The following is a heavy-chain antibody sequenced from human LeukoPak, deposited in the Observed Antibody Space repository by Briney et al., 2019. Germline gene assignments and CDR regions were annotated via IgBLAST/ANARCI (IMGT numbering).Heavy chain of an antibody. V-gene: IGHV4-39*07. CDR3: ARGVVVVPAAMFDY. CDR2: IYYSGST. J-gene: IGHJ4*02. D-gene: IGHD2-2*01. Sequence: KPSETLSLTCTVSGGSISSSSYYWGWIRQPPGKGLEWIGSIYYSGSTYYNPPLKSRVTISVDTSKNQFSLKLSSVTAADTAVYYCARGVVVVPAAMFDYWGQGTLVTVSS. CDR1: GGSISSSSYY.